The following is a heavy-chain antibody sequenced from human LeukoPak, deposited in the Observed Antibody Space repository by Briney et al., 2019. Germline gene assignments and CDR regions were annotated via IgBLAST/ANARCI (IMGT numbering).Heavy chain of an antibody. V-gene: IGHV3-21*04. CDR3: AKVLPIYFSPSSWFDP. J-gene: IGHJ5*02. CDR1: GSTFSSYS. D-gene: IGHD3-3*01. CDR2: ISSSSSYI. Sequence: GGSLRLSCAASGSTFSSYSMNWVRQAPGKGLEWVSSISSSSSYIYYADSVKGRFTISRDNAKNSLYLQMNSLRAEDTAVYYCAKVLPIYFSPSSWFDPWGQGTLVTVSS.